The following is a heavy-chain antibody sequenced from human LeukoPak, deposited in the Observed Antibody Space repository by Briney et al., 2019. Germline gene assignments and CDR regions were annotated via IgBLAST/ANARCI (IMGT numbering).Heavy chain of an antibody. V-gene: IGHV1-46*01. Sequence: ASVSVSSKSSGYTFTSYYMYCVRQAPGQRGEGMGIINPSGGSTSYTQKFQGRVTMTRETSTSTVYIQLSSLRSEDTAVYYCARDSGMVRGTVDYWGQGTLVTVSS. J-gene: IGHJ4*02. CDR3: ARDSGMVRGTVDY. CDR2: INPSGGST. CDR1: GYTFTSYY. D-gene: IGHD3-10*01.